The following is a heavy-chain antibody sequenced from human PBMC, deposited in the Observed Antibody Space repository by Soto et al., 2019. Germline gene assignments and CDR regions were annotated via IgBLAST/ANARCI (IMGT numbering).Heavy chain of an antibody. D-gene: IGHD6-19*01. CDR2: ISAYNGNT. J-gene: IGHJ3*02. CDR3: ASAHHYSSGWTLDGDAFDI. CDR1: GYTFTSYG. V-gene: IGHV1-18*01. Sequence: QVQLVQSGAEVKKPGASVKVSCKASGYTFTSYGISWVRQAPGQGLEWMGWISAYNGNTNYAQKLQGRVTRTTDTSTSTAYMELRSLRSDDTAVYYCASAHHYSSGWTLDGDAFDIWGQGTMVTVSS.